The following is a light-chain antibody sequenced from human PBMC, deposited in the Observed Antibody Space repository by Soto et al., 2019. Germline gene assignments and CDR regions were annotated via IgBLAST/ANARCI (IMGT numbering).Light chain of an antibody. Sequence: EIVMTQSPATLSVSPGERATLSCMASQSVSSNLAWYQQKPGQAPRLLIYGASTRATGIPARFSGSGSGTEFTLTISSLQSEDFAVYYCQQYNNWPFTFGPGTKVDI. CDR1: QSVSSN. V-gene: IGKV3-15*01. J-gene: IGKJ3*01. CDR3: QQYNNWPFT. CDR2: GAS.